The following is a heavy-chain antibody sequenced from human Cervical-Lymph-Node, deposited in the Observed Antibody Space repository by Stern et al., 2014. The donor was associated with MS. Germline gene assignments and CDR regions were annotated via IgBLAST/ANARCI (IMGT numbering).Heavy chain of an antibody. CDR3: ARDQGDIADS. V-gene: IGHV1-69*01. Sequence: QVQLVESRAEVKKPGSSGKVSCKASGGSFSMDSISWVRQAPGQGLEWMGGLTPMFGTSNYAQKFQGSVTTTADVSKSTTYMELASLRSEDTAVYFCARDQGDIADSWGQGTLVIVSS. CDR2: LTPMFGTS. D-gene: IGHD5-12*01. J-gene: IGHJ4*02. CDR1: GGSFSMDS.